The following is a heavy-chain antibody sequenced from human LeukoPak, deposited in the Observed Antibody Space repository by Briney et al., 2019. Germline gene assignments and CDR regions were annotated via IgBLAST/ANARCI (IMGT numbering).Heavy chain of an antibody. CDR2: IYTSGST. Sequence: SETLSLTCTVSGGSISSYYWSWIRQPAGKGLEWIGRIYTSGSTNYNPSLKSRVTMSVDTSKNQFSLKLSSVTAADTAVYYCARGRYYYDSSPVDYFDYWVQGTLVTVSS. D-gene: IGHD3-22*01. CDR3: ARGRYYYDSSPVDYFDY. CDR1: GGSISSYY. J-gene: IGHJ4*02. V-gene: IGHV4-4*07.